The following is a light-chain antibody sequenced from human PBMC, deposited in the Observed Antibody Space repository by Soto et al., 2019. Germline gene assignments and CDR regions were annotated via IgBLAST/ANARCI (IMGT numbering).Light chain of an antibody. CDR3: QQGNNWPIFT. J-gene: IGKJ3*01. CDR1: QSVSKS. CDR2: TTS. V-gene: IGKV3-11*01. Sequence: EIVLTQSPVTLSLSPGERATLSCRASQSVSKSLAWYQQKPGQAPRLLIYTTSNRATGIPARFSGSGSRTDFTLTISSLEPEDFAVYYCQQGNNWPIFTFGPGTKVDIK.